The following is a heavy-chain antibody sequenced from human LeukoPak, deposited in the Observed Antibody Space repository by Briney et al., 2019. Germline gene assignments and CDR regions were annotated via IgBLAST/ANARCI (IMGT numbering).Heavy chain of an antibody. CDR1: GFTFSSYE. D-gene: IGHD6-13*01. CDR3: ARDRYSMGGRNILDY. Sequence: GGSLRLSCAASGFTFSSYEMNWVRQAPGKGLEWVSFISSTGTTIYYADSVKGRFTISRDNAKNSLYLQMNSLRAEDTAVYYCARDRYSMGGRNILDYWGQGTLVTVSS. CDR2: ISSTGTTI. J-gene: IGHJ4*02. V-gene: IGHV3-48*03.